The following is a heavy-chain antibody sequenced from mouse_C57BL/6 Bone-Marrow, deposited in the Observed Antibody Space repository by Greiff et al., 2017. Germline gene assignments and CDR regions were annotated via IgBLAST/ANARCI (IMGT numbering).Heavy chain of an antibody. D-gene: IGHD1-1*01. V-gene: IGHV2-5*01. CDR1: GFSLTSYG. CDR2: IWRGGST. CDR3: AKTTTVVARYWYFDV. J-gene: IGHJ1*03. Sequence: QVQLQQSGPGLVQPSQSLSITCTVSGFSLTSYGVHWVRPSPGKGLEWLGVIWRGGSTDYTAAFMSRLSITKDNSKSQVFFKMNSLQADDTAIYYCAKTTTVVARYWYFDVWGTGTTVTVSS.